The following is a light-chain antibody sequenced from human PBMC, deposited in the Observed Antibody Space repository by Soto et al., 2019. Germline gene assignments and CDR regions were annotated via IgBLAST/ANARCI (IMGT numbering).Light chain of an antibody. CDR2: RNN. CDR3: ASWDDSLSGYV. V-gene: IGLV1-47*01. CDR1: SSSIGTNC. J-gene: IGLJ1*01. Sequence: QSVLTQPPSASGTPGQRVTISCSGSSSSIGTNCVYWYQQLPGTAPKLLIYRNNQRPSGVPDRFSGSKSGTSASLAISGLRSEDGAGYYWASWDDSLSGYVFGTGTKVXVL.